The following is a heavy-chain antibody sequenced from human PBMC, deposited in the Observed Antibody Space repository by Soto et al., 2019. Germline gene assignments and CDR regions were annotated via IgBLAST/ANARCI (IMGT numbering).Heavy chain of an antibody. J-gene: IGHJ4*02. CDR3: ARVNWNDELVAFDY. Sequence: QVQLQESGPGLVKPSQTLSLTCTVSGGSISSGGYYWSWIRQHPGKGLEWIGYIYYSGSTYYNPSPKSRVTISVDTSKNQFSLKLSSVTAADTAVYYCARVNWNDELVAFDYWGQGTLVTVSS. CDR1: GGSISSGGYY. D-gene: IGHD1-1*01. V-gene: IGHV4-31*03. CDR2: IYYSGST.